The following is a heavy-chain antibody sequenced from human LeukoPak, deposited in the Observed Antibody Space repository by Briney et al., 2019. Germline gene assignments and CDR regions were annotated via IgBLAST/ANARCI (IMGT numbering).Heavy chain of an antibody. D-gene: IGHD2-2*01. J-gene: IGHJ6*03. CDR1: GGSFSGYY. Sequence: SETLSLXCAVYGGSFSGYYWSWIRQPPGKELEWIGEINHSGSTNYNPSLKSRVTISVDTSKDQFSLKLSSVTAADTAVYYCASLTVVPADYYYYMDVWGKGTTVTVSS. CDR2: INHSGST. V-gene: IGHV4-34*01. CDR3: ASLTVVPADYYYYMDV.